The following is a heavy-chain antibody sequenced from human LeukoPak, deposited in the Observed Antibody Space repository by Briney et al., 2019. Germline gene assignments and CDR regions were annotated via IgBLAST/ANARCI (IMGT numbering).Heavy chain of an antibody. D-gene: IGHD3-16*01. Sequence: GRSLRLSCAASGFTFSSYGMHWVRQAPGKGLEWVAVIWYDGSNKYYADSVKGRFTISRDNSKNTLYLQMNSLRAEDTAVYYCCGGSEYYMDVWCKGTTVTVSS. J-gene: IGHJ6*03. CDR3: CGGSEYYMDV. CDR1: GFTFSSYG. CDR2: IWYDGSNK. V-gene: IGHV3-33*01.